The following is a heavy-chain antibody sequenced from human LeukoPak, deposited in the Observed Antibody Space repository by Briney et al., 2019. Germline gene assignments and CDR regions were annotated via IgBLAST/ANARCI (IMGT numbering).Heavy chain of an antibody. Sequence: ASVKVSCKASGYTFTGYYTHWVRQAPGQGLEWMGWINPNSGGTNYAQKFQGRVTMTRDMSTRTVYMELSSLRSEDTAVYYCARGSSGSYVNYFDYWGQGNLVTVSS. D-gene: IGHD1-26*01. J-gene: IGHJ4*02. CDR2: INPNSGGT. CDR3: ARGSSGSYVNYFDY. V-gene: IGHV1-2*02. CDR1: GYTFTGYY.